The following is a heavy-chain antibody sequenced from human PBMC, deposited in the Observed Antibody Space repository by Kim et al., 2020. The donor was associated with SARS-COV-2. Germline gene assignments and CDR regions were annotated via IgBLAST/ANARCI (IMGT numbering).Heavy chain of an antibody. D-gene: IGHD6-19*01. V-gene: IGHV4-61*02. Sequence: SETLSLTCTVSGGSISSGSYYWSWIRQPAGKGLEWIGRIYTSGSTNYNPSLKSRVTISVDTSKNQFSLKLSSVTAADTAVYYCARETQWLSYYYYGMDVWGQGTTVTVSS. J-gene: IGHJ6*02. CDR3: ARETQWLSYYYYGMDV. CDR2: IYTSGST. CDR1: GGSISSGSYY.